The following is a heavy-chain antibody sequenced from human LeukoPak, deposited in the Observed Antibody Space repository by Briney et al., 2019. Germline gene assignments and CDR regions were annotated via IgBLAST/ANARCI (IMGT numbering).Heavy chain of an antibody. J-gene: IGHJ4*02. V-gene: IGHV4-59*01. CDR2: IYYSGST. CDR3: ARARYDSSGYRFDY. D-gene: IGHD3-22*01. CDR1: GGSISSYY. Sequence: SETLSLTCTVSGGSISSYYWSWIRQPPGKGLEWIGYIYYSGSTNYNPSLKSRVTISVDTSKNQFSLKLSSVTAADTAVYYCARARYDSSGYRFDYWGQGTLVTVSS.